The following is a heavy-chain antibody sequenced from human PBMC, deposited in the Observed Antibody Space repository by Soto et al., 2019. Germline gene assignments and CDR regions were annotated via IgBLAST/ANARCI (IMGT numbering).Heavy chain of an antibody. J-gene: IGHJ3*02. CDR2: ITGNDGST. CDR1: GFTFSSYA. D-gene: IGHD3-22*01. Sequence: PGGSLRLSCAASGFTFSSYAMSWVRQVPGKGLEWVSAITGNDGSTFYADSVKGRFTISRDNSKNTLYMQMNSLRAEDTAVYYCAKRNYYDYDAFDIWGQGTMVTVSS. CDR3: AKRNYYDYDAFDI. V-gene: IGHV3-23*01.